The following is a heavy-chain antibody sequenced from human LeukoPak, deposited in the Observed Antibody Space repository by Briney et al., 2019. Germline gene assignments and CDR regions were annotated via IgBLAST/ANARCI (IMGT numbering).Heavy chain of an antibody. CDR2: ISSSGTTR. CDR3: ARDMMRGGQLVSY. V-gene: IGHV3-48*03. Sequence: GGSLRLSCAASGFTFSSYEMNWVRQAPGKGLEWVSYISSSGTTRYYAESVKGRFTISRDNSKNTLYLQMNSLRAEDTAVYYCARDMMRGGQLVSYWGQGTLVTVSS. J-gene: IGHJ4*02. D-gene: IGHD6-13*01. CDR1: GFTFSSYE.